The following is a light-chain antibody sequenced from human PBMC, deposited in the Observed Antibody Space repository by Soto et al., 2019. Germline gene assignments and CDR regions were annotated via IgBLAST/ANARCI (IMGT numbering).Light chain of an antibody. CDR2: WAS. V-gene: IGKV4-1*01. J-gene: IGKJ1*01. CDR1: QSILDRSKNKYY. Sequence: DIVMTQSPDSLAVSLGERATFNCKSSQSILDRSKNKYYLAWYQQKSGQPPKLLTYWASIRESGVPDRFTGSVSGTDFTLTISSLQDEDVAVYYCQQYFTSPWTCGQGTKVEI. CDR3: QQYFTSPWT.